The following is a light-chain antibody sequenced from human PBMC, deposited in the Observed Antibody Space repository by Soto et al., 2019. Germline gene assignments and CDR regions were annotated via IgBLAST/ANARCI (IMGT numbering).Light chain of an antibody. J-gene: IGKJ1*01. V-gene: IGKV3-20*01. Sequence: EKVMTPSPATVSVAPCTISTLYFLASQSVSSNLAWYQQKPGQAPRLLIYGASTRATGIPDRFSGSGSETDFTLTISRLEPEDFAVYFCQKYGGSPWKFGKGPTVAIK. CDR1: QSVSSN. CDR2: GAS. CDR3: QKYGGSPWK.